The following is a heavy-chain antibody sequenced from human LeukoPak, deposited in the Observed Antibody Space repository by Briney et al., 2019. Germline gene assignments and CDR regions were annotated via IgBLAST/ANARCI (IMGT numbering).Heavy chain of an antibody. CDR3: ARGTNWGGDDAFDI. CDR2: IKPDGSEA. D-gene: IGHD7-27*01. Sequence: PGGSLRLSCAASGFTFSNYWMTWVRQAPGKGLDWVANIKPDGSEAYYVDSVKGRFTISRDNGKNSLFLQMNSLRAEDTAVYYCARGTNWGGDDAFDIWGQGTMVTVSS. J-gene: IGHJ3*02. CDR1: GFTFSNYW. V-gene: IGHV3-7*02.